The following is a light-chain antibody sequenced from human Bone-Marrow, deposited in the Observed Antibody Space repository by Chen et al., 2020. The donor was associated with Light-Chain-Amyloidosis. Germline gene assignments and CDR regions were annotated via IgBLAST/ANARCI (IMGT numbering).Light chain of an antibody. V-gene: IGLV2-8*01. CDR3: CSYAGDSWV. Sequence: QSALTQPPSSSGSAVQSVHIPCTGTNSDVGRYDYVSWYQQHPGKAPKFLIYEVIKRSSGVPDRFSGSKSGNTASLTVSGLQAEDEADYYCCSYAGDSWVFGGGTKLTVL. J-gene: IGLJ3*02. CDR2: EVI. CDR1: NSDVGRYDY.